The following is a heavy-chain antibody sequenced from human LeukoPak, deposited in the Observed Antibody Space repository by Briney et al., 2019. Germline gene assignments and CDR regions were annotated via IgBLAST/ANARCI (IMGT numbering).Heavy chain of an antibody. V-gene: IGHV1-18*01. J-gene: IGHJ6*02. Sequence: ASVKVSCKASGYTFTSYGISWVRQAPGQGLEWMGWISAYNGNTNYAQKLQGGVTMTTDTSTSTAYMELRSLRSDDTAVYYCARGVVVPAAFTDYGMDVWGQGTTVTVSS. CDR1: GYTFTSYG. CDR2: ISAYNGNT. D-gene: IGHD2-2*01. CDR3: ARGVVVPAAFTDYGMDV.